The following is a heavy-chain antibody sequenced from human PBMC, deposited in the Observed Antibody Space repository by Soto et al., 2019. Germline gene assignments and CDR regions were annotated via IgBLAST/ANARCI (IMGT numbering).Heavy chain of an antibody. D-gene: IGHD5-18*01. V-gene: IGHV1-2*04. Sequence: GASVKVSGKASGYTFNDDYIYWVRQAPGQGLEWMGWISPNSGGSNYAQKFQGWVTLTRDTSTSTVYMELSRLKSEDTAVYYCGRDVNGYPPGGMDVWGQGTTVTVSS. CDR1: GYTFNDDY. CDR3: GRDVNGYPPGGMDV. CDR2: ISPNSGGS. J-gene: IGHJ6*02.